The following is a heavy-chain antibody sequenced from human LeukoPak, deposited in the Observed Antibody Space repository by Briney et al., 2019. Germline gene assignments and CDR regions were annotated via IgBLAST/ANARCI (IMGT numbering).Heavy chain of an antibody. CDR3: ARVKVVVVPAAMDY. Sequence: SETLSLTCAVYGGSFSGYYWSWIRQPPGKWLEWIGEINHSGSTNYNPTLKSRVTISVDTSKNQFSLKLSSVTAADTAVYYCARVKVVVVPAAMDYWGQGTLVTVSS. CDR1: GGSFSGYY. J-gene: IGHJ4*02. V-gene: IGHV4-34*01. CDR2: INHSGST. D-gene: IGHD2-2*01.